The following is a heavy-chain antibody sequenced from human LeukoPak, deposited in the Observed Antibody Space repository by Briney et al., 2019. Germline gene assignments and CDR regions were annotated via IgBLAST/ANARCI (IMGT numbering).Heavy chain of an antibody. CDR1: GFTFSRYS. CDR3: AKDDSGSYSYYFDY. J-gene: IGHJ4*02. V-gene: IGHV3-23*01. Sequence: PGGSLRLSCAASGFTFSRYSMNWVRQAPGKGLEWVSAISGSGGSTYYADSVKGRFTISRDNSKNTLYLQMNSLRAEDTAVYYCAKDDSGSYSYYFDYWGQGTLVTVSS. D-gene: IGHD1-26*01. CDR2: ISGSGGST.